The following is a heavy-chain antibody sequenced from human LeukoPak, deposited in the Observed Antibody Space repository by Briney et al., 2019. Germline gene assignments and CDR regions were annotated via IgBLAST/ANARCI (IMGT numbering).Heavy chain of an antibody. CDR1: GGSISSYY. D-gene: IGHD2/OR15-2a*01. Sequence: SETLSLTCTVSGGSISSYYWSWIRQPPGKGLEWIAYISDIGSINYNPSLKSRVTISLDTSKNQFSLKLSSVTAADTAVYCCAGHHPRNTVDFWGQGTLVTVSS. V-gene: IGHV4-59*08. CDR2: ISDIGSI. CDR3: AGHHPRNTVDF. J-gene: IGHJ4*02.